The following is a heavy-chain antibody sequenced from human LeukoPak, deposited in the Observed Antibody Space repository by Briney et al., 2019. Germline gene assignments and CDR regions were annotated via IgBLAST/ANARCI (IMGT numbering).Heavy chain of an antibody. J-gene: IGHJ5*02. CDR1: GGSISSSSFY. V-gene: IGHV4-39*07. CDR3: AKDLLWGNWFDP. CDR2: ISYSGST. D-gene: IGHD2-2*01. Sequence: SETLSLTCIVSGGSISSSSFYWGWIRQPPGKGLEWIGTISYSGSTYYNPSLKSRVTISIDTSKNHFSLKLSSVTAADTAVYYCAKDLLWGNWFDPWGQGTLVTVSS.